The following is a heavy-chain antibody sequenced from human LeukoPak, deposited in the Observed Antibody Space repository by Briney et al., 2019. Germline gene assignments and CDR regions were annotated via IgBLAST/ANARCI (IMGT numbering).Heavy chain of an antibody. CDR1: GGTFISYA. CDR3: ARYKIEFDWLAAFDP. J-gene: IGHJ5*02. Sequence: SVKVSCKASGGTFISYAISWVRQAPGQGLEWMGRIIPIFGIANYAQKFQGRVTITADKSTSTTYMELSSLRSEDTAVYYCARYKIEFDWLAAFDPWGQGTLVTVSS. CDR2: IIPIFGIA. D-gene: IGHD3-9*01. V-gene: IGHV1-69*04.